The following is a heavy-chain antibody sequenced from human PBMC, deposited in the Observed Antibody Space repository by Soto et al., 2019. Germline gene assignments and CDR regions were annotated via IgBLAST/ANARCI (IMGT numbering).Heavy chain of an antibody. V-gene: IGHV4-59*12. J-gene: IGHJ6*02. CDR1: GASISRYY. CDR3: ARVPDV. Sequence: SETLSLTCTVSGASISRYYWSWIRQSPGKGLEWIGYLYNTGSTIYNPSPKSRVTISVDRSKNQFSLKLSSVTAADTAVYYCARVPDVWGQGTTVT. CDR2: LYNTGST.